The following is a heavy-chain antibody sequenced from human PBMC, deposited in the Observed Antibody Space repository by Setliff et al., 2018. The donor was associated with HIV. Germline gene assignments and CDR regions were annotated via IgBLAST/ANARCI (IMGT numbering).Heavy chain of an antibody. D-gene: IGHD7-27*01. CDR3: VRDRTHQNWGSRGYYYMDV. Sequence: ASVKVSCKASGYSFSDDYMHWVRQAPGQGLEWMGWINPNSGDTNYAQKFQGRVTMTRDTSISTVYMELSRLISDDTAVYYCVRDRTHQNWGSRGYYYMDVWGKGTAVTVS. CDR1: GYSFSDDY. V-gene: IGHV1-2*02. J-gene: IGHJ6*03. CDR2: INPNSGDT.